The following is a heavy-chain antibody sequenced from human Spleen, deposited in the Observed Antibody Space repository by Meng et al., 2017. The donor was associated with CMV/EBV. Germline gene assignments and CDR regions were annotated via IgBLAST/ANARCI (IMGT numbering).Heavy chain of an antibody. CDR2: IYSGGTT. D-gene: IGHD3-10*01. Sequence: GESLKISCTASGFTVSSNYMSWVRQAPGKGLEWVSIIYSGGTTYYADSVKGRFNISRDNSRNTLYLQMNSLRAEDTAVYFCAREEYYASGSYPDAFDIWGQGTMVTVSS. V-gene: IGHV3-53*01. CDR1: GFTVSSNY. J-gene: IGHJ3*02. CDR3: AREEYYASGSYPDAFDI.